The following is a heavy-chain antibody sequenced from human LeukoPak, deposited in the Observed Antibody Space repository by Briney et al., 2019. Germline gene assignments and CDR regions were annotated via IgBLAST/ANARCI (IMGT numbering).Heavy chain of an antibody. J-gene: IGHJ4*02. Sequence: ASVKVSCKASGYTFTDYYLHWVRRAPGQGLEWMGWIIPNNGVTNYAQKFQHRVTMTRDTSMSTAYMELSRLTSDDTAIYFCVRVQDAINPPDHWGQGTLVTVSS. CDR1: GYTFTDYY. CDR2: IIPNNGVT. CDR3: VRVQDAINPPDH. V-gene: IGHV1-2*02. D-gene: IGHD3-9*01.